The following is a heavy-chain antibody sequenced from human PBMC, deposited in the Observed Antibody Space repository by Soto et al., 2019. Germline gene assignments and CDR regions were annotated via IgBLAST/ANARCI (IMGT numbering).Heavy chain of an antibody. J-gene: IGHJ3*01. CDR2: IIPMFGTA. V-gene: IGHV1-69*13. CDR1: GGTFGRNA. D-gene: IGHD6-19*01. Sequence: GDSVKVSCKASGGTFGRNAINWVRQAPGQGLEWMGGIIPMFGTANHAQKFRDRIVITADESTNTAYLELNSLRYEDTAIYYCARPQGSGWRFNALDFWGQGTVVTVSS. CDR3: ARPQGSGWRFNALDF.